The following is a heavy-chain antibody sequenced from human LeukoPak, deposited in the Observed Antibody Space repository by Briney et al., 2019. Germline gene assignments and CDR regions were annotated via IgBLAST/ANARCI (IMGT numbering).Heavy chain of an antibody. Sequence: GGSLRLSCAASGFTVSSNYMSWVRQAPVKGLEWVSVIYSGGSTYYADSVKGRFTISRDNSKNTLYLQMNSLRAEDTAVYYCARGGGSSSWYPTSYFDYWGQGTLVTVSS. CDR1: GFTVSSNY. CDR3: ARGGGSSSWYPTSYFDY. D-gene: IGHD6-13*01. J-gene: IGHJ4*02. V-gene: IGHV3-53*01. CDR2: IYSGGST.